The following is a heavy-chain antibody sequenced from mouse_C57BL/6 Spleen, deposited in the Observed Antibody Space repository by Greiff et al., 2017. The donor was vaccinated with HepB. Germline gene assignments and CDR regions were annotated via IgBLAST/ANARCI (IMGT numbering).Heavy chain of an antibody. CDR2: INPNNGGT. D-gene: IGHD1-1*01. J-gene: IGHJ2*01. CDR1: GYTFTDYN. CDR3: ARRPFMGYFDY. Sequence: VQLKESGPELVKPGASVKIPCKASGYTFTDYNMDWVKQSHGKSLEWIGDINPNNGGTIYNQKFKGKATLTVDKSSSTAYMELRSLTSEDTAVYYCARRPFMGYFDYWGQGTTLTVSS. V-gene: IGHV1-18*01.